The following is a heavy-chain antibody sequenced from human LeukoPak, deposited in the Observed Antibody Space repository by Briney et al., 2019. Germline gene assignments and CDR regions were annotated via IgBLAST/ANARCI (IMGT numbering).Heavy chain of an antibody. D-gene: IGHD3-3*01. CDR2: IIPIFGTA. CDR1: GGTFSSYA. V-gene: IGHV1-69*05. CDR3: ARSRITIFGVVSSDYYMDV. J-gene: IGHJ6*03. Sequence: GASVKVSCKASGGTFSSYAISWVRQAPGQGLGWMGGIIPIFGTANYAQKFQGRVTITTDESTSTAYMELSSLRSEDTAVYYCARSRITIFGVVSSDYYMDVWGKGTTVTVSS.